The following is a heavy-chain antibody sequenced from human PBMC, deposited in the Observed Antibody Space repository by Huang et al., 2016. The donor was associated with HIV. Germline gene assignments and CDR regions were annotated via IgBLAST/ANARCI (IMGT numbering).Heavy chain of an antibody. Sequence: QVQLVQSGTEVKKPGASVKVSCKTSEYTFTDYYVHWVRQAPGQGLEWMGWVNPNTEGIKYAQKLQGRVTMTSDTSMSTAYMELTSLISDDTAVYYCAREASWGCRGGSCYLDHWGQGTLVTVSS. J-gene: IGHJ5*02. CDR1: EYTFTDYY. CDR3: AREASWGCRGGSCYLDH. CDR2: VNPNTEGI. V-gene: IGHV1-2*02. D-gene: IGHD2-15*01.